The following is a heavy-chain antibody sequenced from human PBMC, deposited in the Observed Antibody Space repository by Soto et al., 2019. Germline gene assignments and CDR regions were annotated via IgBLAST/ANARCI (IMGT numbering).Heavy chain of an antibody. CDR3: ARDRGAYGGLDY. CDR1: GFTFSSYA. V-gene: IGHV3-30-3*01. J-gene: IGHJ4*02. Sequence: QVQLVESGGGVVQPGRSLRLSCAASGFTFSSYAMHWVRQAPGKGLEWVAVISYDGSNKYYADSVKGRFTISRDNSKNTLYLQMNSLRAEDTAVYYCARDRGAYGGLDYWGQGTLVTVSS. CDR2: ISYDGSNK. D-gene: IGHD4-17*01.